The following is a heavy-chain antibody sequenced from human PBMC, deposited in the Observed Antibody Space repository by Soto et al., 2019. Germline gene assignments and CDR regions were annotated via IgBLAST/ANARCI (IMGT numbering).Heavy chain of an antibody. CDR3: ARGTITMVRGVQPYIYGMDV. CDR1: GGTFSSYA. Sequence: QVQLVQSGAEVKKPGSSVKVSCKASGGTFSSYAISWVRQAPGQGLEWMGGIIPIFGTANYAQKFQGRVTITADESTSTAYMELSSLRSEDTAVYYCARGTITMVRGVQPYIYGMDVWGQGTTVTVSS. V-gene: IGHV1-69*01. D-gene: IGHD3-10*01. CDR2: IIPIFGTA. J-gene: IGHJ6*02.